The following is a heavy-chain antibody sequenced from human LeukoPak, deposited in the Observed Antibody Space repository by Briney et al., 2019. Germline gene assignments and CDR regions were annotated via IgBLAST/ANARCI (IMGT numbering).Heavy chain of an antibody. J-gene: IGHJ4*02. V-gene: IGHV3-30-3*01. CDR1: GFTFSGYA. CDR2: ISYDGSNK. Sequence: PGGSLRLSCAASGFTFSGYAMHWVRQAPGKGLEWVAVISYDGSNKYYADSVKGRFTISRDNSKNTLYLQMNSLRAEDTAVYYCAKDRDQPLEGYYFDYWGQGTLVTVSS. D-gene: IGHD3-3*01. CDR3: AKDRDQPLEGYYFDY.